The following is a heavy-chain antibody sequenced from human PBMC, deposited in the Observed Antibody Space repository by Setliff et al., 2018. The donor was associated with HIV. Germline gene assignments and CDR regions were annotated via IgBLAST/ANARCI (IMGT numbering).Heavy chain of an antibody. CDR3: ARVLWENDAFDI. V-gene: IGHV1-46*01. J-gene: IGHJ3*02. Sequence: ASVKVSCKASGYTFTSYSIHWVRQAPGQGLGWMGIINPSGGSTSYAQKFQGRVIMTRDTSTSTVYMELSSLRSEDTAVYYCARVLWENDAFDIWGQGTMVTVSS. CDR1: GYTFTSYS. CDR2: INPSGGST. D-gene: IGHD1-26*01.